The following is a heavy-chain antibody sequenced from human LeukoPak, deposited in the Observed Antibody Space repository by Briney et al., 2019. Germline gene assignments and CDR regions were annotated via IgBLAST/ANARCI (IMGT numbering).Heavy chain of an antibody. D-gene: IGHD4/OR15-4a*01. Sequence: GGSLRLSCAPSGFTFTNAWMSWVRQAPGKGLEWVGRIKSKKDGGTADYAAPVKGRFTISRDDSKNTLYLQMNSLKTEDTAVYHCATLLPSMVGYYYYMDVWDKGTTVTVSS. CDR1: GFTFTNAW. J-gene: IGHJ6*03. CDR2: IKSKKDGGTA. CDR3: ATLLPSMVGYYYYMDV. V-gene: IGHV3-15*01.